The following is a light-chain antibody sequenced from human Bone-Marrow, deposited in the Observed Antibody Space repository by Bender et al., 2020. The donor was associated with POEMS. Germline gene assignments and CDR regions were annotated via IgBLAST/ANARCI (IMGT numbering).Light chain of an antibody. CDR1: SSDVGANNY. Sequence: QSALTQPASVSGSPGQSITISCTGTSSDVGANNYVSWFQQHPGKAPKLLISDVSNRPSGISNRFTGSKSGNTASLTISGLKPEDEADYYCSSYSGINNVVFGTGTKVTVL. CDR3: SSYSGINNVV. CDR2: DVS. V-gene: IGLV2-14*03. J-gene: IGLJ1*01.